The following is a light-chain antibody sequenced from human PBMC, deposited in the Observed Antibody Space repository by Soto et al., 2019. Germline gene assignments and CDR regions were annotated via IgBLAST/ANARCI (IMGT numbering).Light chain of an antibody. V-gene: IGLV1-40*01. Sequence: QSVLTQPPSVSGAPGQRVTISCTGSSSNIGRGYDVHWYQQVPGSAPRLLLSGDNTRPSGIPDRFSGSKSGTSATLAITGLQTGDEADYYCGTWQTSLRGHVVFGGGTKVTVL. J-gene: IGLJ2*01. CDR2: GDN. CDR3: GTWQTSLRGHVV. CDR1: SSNIGRGYD.